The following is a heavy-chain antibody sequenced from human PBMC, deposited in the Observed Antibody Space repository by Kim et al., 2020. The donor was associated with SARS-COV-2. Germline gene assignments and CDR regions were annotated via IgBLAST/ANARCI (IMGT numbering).Heavy chain of an antibody. D-gene: IGHD3-22*01. CDR3: ARDYVVVGYDSSGLDY. V-gene: IGHV3-33*01. CDR2: IWYDGSNK. J-gene: IGHJ4*02. Sequence: GGSLRLSCAASGFTFSSYGMHWVRLAPGKGLEWVAVIWYDGSNKYYADSVKGRFTISRDNSKNTLHLQMNSLRAEDTAVYYCARDYVVVGYDSSGLDYWGQGTLVTVSS. CDR1: GFTFSSYG.